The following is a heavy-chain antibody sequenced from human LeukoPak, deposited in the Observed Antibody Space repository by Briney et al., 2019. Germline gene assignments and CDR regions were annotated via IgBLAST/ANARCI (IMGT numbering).Heavy chain of an antibody. CDR1: GFTFSSYA. Sequence: PGGSLRLSCAASGFTFSSYAMSWVRQAPGKGLEWVSAISGSGGSTYYADSVKGRFTISRDNSKNSLYLQMNSLRAEDTAVYYCARAPRGITMVRGVLNYYYYYMDVCGKGTTVTISS. CDR3: ARAPRGITMVRGVLNYYYYYMDV. J-gene: IGHJ6*03. V-gene: IGHV3-23*01. D-gene: IGHD3-10*01. CDR2: ISGSGGST.